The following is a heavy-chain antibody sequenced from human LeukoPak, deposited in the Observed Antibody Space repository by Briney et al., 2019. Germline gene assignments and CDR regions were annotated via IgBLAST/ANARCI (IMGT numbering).Heavy chain of an antibody. CDR2: NNHDGTIS. CDR1: GFTLSGYW. CDR3: AKSDWFDA. J-gene: IGHJ5*02. V-gene: IGHV3-74*01. Sequence: GGSPRLSCEASGFTLSGYWMHWVRQVPGKGLVRVARNNHDGTISIYADSVKGRFTISRDNGKNTLYLHMNSLRAEDTAVYYCAKSDWFDAWGQGTLVTVSS.